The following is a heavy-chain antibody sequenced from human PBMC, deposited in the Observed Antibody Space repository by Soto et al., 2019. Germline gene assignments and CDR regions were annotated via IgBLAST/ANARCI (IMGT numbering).Heavy chain of an antibody. CDR1: GFTFSSYA. D-gene: IGHD3-3*01. J-gene: IGHJ6*02. CDR2: ISGSGGST. V-gene: IGHV3-23*01. CDR3: AILLTVFGVVIIPGESMDV. Sequence: EVQLLESGGGLVQPGGSLRLSCAASGFTFSSYAMSWVRQAPGKGLEWVSAISGSGGSTYYADSVKGRFTISRDNSKNTLYLEMTSLRAEATAVYSCAILLTVFGVVIIPGESMDVWGQGTTVTVSS.